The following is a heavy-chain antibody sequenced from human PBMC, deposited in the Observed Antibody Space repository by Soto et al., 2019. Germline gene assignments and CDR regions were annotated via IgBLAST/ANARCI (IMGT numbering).Heavy chain of an antibody. CDR3: ARARGYSSGPTLVYFDY. V-gene: IGHV3-7*05. J-gene: IGHJ4*02. CDR1: GFTFNYYW. Sequence: GGSLRLSCAASGFTFNYYWMTWVRQAPGKGLEWVANIKYDGSEKYYVDSVKGRFTISRDNAKNSVYLQMNSLRVEDTAVYYCARARGYSSGPTLVYFDYWGQGTLVTSPQ. CDR2: IKYDGSEK. D-gene: IGHD5-18*01.